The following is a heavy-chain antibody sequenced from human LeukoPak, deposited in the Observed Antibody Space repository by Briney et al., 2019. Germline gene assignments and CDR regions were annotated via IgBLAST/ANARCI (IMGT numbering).Heavy chain of an antibody. CDR1: GGSISSYY. D-gene: IGHD1-26*01. CDR3: ARVGATGSGYYFDY. CDR2: IYTSGST. V-gene: IGHV4-4*07. J-gene: IGHJ4*02. Sequence: SETLSLTCTVSGGSISSYYWSWIRQPAGKGLEWIGRIYTSGSTNYNPSLKSRVTISVDKSRNQFSLKLSSVTAADTAVYYCARVGATGSGYYFDYWGQGTLVTVSS.